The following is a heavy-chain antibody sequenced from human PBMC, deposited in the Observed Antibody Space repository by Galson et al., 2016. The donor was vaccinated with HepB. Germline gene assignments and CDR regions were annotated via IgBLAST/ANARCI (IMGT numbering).Heavy chain of an antibody. V-gene: IGHV3-48*02. CDR2: IDRGSNNM. CDR3: ARAPMVRGVITHFDP. D-gene: IGHD3-10*01. J-gene: IGHJ5*02. Sequence: SLRLSCAASGFTFSSSSMAWVRQAPGRGLEWVSYIDRGSNNMYYSESVRGRFTISRDNAKNSLYLQMNSLRDEDTAVYYCARAPMVRGVITHFDPWGQGTLVTVSS. CDR1: GFTFSSSS.